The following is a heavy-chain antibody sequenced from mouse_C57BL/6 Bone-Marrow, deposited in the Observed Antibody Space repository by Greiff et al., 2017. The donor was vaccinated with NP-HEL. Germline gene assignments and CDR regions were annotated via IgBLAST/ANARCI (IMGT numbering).Heavy chain of an antibody. J-gene: IGHJ1*03. V-gene: IGHV1-76*01. CDR2: IYPGSGNT. Sequence: QVQLQQSGAELVRPGASVKLSCKASGYTFTDYYINWVKQRPGQGLEWIARIYPGSGNTYYNEKFKGKATLTAEKSSSTAYMQLSSLTSEDSAVYFCARKGYYSNWYFDVWGTGTTVTVSS. CDR3: ARKGYYSNWYFDV. D-gene: IGHD2-5*01. CDR1: GYTFTDYY.